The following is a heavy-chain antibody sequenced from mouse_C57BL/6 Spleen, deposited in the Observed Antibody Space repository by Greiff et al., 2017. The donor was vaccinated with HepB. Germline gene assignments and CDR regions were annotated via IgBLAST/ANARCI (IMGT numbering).Heavy chain of an antibody. V-gene: IGHV3-6*01. CDR1: GYSITSGYY. CDR3: ARGGLLRYPYAMDY. Sequence: EVQLQESGPGLVKPSQSLSLTCSVTGYSITSGYYWNWIRQFPGNKLEWMGYISYDGSNNYNPSLKNRISITRDTSKNQFFLKLNSVTTEDTATYYCARGGLLRYPYAMDYWGQGISVTVSS. CDR2: ISYDGSN. D-gene: IGHD1-1*01. J-gene: IGHJ4*01.